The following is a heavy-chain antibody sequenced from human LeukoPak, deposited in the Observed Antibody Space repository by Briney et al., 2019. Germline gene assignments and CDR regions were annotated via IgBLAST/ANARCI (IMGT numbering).Heavy chain of an antibody. CDR3: AKAPLDSSGYYYVTYYFDY. CDR1: GFTFSSHA. J-gene: IGHJ4*02. V-gene: IGHV3-23*01. CDR2: IGGLGGST. D-gene: IGHD3-22*01. Sequence: GGSLRLSCAASGFTFSSHAMGWVRQAPGKGLEWVSGIGGLGGSTYYADSVKGRFTISRDNSKNTLYLQMNSLRAEDTAVYYCAKAPLDSSGYYYVTYYFDYWGQGTLVTVSS.